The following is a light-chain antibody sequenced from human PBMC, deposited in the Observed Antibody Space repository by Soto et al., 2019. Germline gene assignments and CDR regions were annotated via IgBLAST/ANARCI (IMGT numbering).Light chain of an antibody. J-gene: IGLJ3*02. CDR2: DVS. V-gene: IGLV2-11*01. CDR1: SSDIGTYKH. CDR3: FSYAGSATYWV. Sequence: QSALTQPRSVSGSPGQSVTISCTGTSSDIGTYKHVSWYQQHPGNAPKLIIYDVSKRPSGVPDRFSASKSGNTASLTISGLQAEDEAIYYCFSYAGSATYWVLGGGTKLTVL.